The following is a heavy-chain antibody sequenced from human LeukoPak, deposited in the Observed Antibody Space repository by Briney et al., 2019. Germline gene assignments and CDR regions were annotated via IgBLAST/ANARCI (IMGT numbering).Heavy chain of an antibody. J-gene: IGHJ4*02. D-gene: IGHD5-18*01. V-gene: IGHV3-74*01. CDR1: GFTFSGYW. CDR3: ARVRYSYGYDY. CDR2: IDGDGTRT. Sequence: GGSLRLSCAASGFTFSGYWMRWVRQAPGKGLVWVSRIDGDGTRTTYADSVKGRFTVSRDNAKNTLYLQMNGLRAEDTAVYYCARVRYSYGYDYWGQGTLVTVSS.